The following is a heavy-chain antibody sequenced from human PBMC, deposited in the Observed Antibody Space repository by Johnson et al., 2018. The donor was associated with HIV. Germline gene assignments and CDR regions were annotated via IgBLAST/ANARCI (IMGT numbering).Heavy chain of an antibody. CDR2: ISYDGSNK. J-gene: IGHJ3*02. CDR1: GFTFSSYA. CDR3: ARAGIAGDQSDAFGT. D-gene: IGHD1-26*01. V-gene: IGHV3-30-3*01. Sequence: QVQLVESGGGVVQPGGSLRLSCAASGFTFSSYAMHWVRQAPGKGLEWVAVISYDGSNKYYADSVKGRFTISRDNSKNTLYLQCNSLRAEDTAVYYCARAGIAGDQSDAFGTWGQGTMVTVSS.